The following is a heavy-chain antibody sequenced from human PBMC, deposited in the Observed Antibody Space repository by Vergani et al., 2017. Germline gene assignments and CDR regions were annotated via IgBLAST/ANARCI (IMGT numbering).Heavy chain of an antibody. V-gene: IGHV3-30*04. CDR3: AIFTYYYDSSGYY. D-gene: IGHD3-22*01. CDR2: ISYDGSNK. CDR1: GFTFSSYA. J-gene: IGHJ4*02. Sequence: QVQLVESGGGVVQPGRSLRLSCAASGFTFSSYAMHWVRQAPGKGLEWVAVISYDGSNKYYADSVKGRFTISRDNSKNTLYLQMNSLRAEDTAVYYCAIFTYYYDSSGYYWGQGTLVTVSS.